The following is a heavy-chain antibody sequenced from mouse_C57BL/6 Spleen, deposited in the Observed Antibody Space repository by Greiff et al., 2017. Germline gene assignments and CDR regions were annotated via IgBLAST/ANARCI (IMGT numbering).Heavy chain of an antibody. CDR3: AREVLRYPYYFDY. V-gene: IGHV1-82*01. CDR1: GYAFSSSW. J-gene: IGHJ2*01. D-gene: IGHD1-1*01. CDR2: IYPGDGDT. Sequence: QVQLQQSGPELVKPGASVKISCKASGYAFSSSWMNWVKQRPGKGLEWIGRIYPGDGDTNYNGKFKGKATLTADKSSSTAYMQLSSLTSEDSAVYFCAREVLRYPYYFDYWGQGTTLTVSS.